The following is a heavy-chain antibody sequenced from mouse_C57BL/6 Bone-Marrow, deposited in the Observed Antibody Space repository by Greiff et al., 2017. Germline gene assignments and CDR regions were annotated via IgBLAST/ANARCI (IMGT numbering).Heavy chain of an antibody. CDR1: GYTFTSYW. CDR2: ITPSGGST. V-gene: IGHV1-7*01. CDR3: AGKGYYGSSYDARDY. D-gene: IGHD1-1*01. J-gene: IGHJ4*01. Sequence: VQLQQSGAELAKPGASVKLSCKASGYTFTSYWMHWVKQRPGQGLEWIGYITPSGGSTKYNQKFKDKATLTAAKSSSTAYMQLSSLTYEDSAVYYCAGKGYYGSSYDARDYWGQGTSVTVSS.